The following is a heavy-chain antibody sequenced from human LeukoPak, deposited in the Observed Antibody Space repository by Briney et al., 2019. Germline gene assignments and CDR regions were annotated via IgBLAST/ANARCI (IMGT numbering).Heavy chain of an antibody. CDR2: INPSGGST. Sequence: ASVKVSCKASGYTFTSYYMHWVRQAPGQGLEWMGIINPSGGSTSYAQKFQGRVTMTRDTSTSTVYMELSNLRSEDTAVYYCARDREGSTAAGPHFDYWGQGTLVTVSS. CDR1: GYTFTSYY. V-gene: IGHV1-46*01. CDR3: ARDREGSTAAGPHFDY. D-gene: IGHD6-13*01. J-gene: IGHJ4*02.